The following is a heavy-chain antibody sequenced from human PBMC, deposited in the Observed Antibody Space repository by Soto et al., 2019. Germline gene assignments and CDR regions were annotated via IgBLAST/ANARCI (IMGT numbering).Heavy chain of an antibody. V-gene: IGHV4-34*01. CDR3: ARGTLYYYDSSGYYYPGTGWLDP. Sequence: QVQLQQWGAGLLKPSETLSLTCDVYGGSFSGYYWSWIRQPPGKGLEWIGEINHSGSTNYNPSLKSRVTISVDTSKNQFSLKLSSVTAADTAVYYCARGTLYYYDSSGYYYPGTGWLDPWGQGTLVTVSS. D-gene: IGHD3-22*01. CDR1: GGSFSGYY. CDR2: INHSGST. J-gene: IGHJ5*02.